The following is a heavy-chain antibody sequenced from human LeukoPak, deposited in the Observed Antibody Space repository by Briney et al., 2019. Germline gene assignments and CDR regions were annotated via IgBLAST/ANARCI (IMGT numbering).Heavy chain of an antibody. CDR2: IIPIFGTA. D-gene: IGHD3-3*01. CDR1: GGTFSSYA. J-gene: IGHJ4*02. V-gene: IGHV1-69*05. CDR3: AREPVGYDFWSGYYTGVFDY. Sequence: ASVKVSCKASGGTFSSYAISWVRQAPGQGLEWMGRIIPIFGTANYAQKFQGRVTITTDESTSAAYMELSSLRSEDTVVYYCAREPVGYDFWSGYYTGVFDYWGQGTLVTVSS.